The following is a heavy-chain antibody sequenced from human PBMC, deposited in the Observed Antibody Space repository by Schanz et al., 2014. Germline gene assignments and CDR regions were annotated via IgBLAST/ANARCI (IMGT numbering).Heavy chain of an antibody. V-gene: IGHV3-21*01. CDR1: GFTFSSYV. Sequence: EVQVVESGGGFVQPGGSLRLSCTASGFTFSSYVMNWVRQAPGRGLEWVSCITGGSTTYTYYADSVRGRFTISRDNAKSSVYLQMNSLRAEDTAVYYCARSGVDVWGQGTTVTVSS. CDR2: ITGGSTTYT. CDR3: ARSGVDV. D-gene: IGHD3-10*01. J-gene: IGHJ6*02.